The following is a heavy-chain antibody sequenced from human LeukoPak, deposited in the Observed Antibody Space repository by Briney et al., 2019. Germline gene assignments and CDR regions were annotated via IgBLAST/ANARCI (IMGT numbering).Heavy chain of an antibody. D-gene: IGHD2-15*01. CDR1: GFTFSNYA. V-gene: IGHV3-23*01. CDR2: IWGTDDKT. CDR3: AKTQGYYDA. J-gene: IGHJ5*02. Sequence: GGSLRLSCVASGFTFSNYAMSWVRQAPGKGLELVSGIWGTDDKTVYGDAVKGRSTTSRDNSKNTLYLQMNSLRADDTAVYYCAKTQGYYDAWGQGALVTVSS.